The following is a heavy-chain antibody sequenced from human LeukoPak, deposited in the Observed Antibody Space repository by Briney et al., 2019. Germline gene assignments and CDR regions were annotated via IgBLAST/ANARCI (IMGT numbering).Heavy chain of an antibody. Sequence: PGGSLRLSCAASGFTFRNSWLSWVGQAPAKGLEGVGRNKSKYDGGTTDYAAQVKGRFTISKDDSKNPLELQMNSLKTEDTALFYCSTSRPPVVDDIDASNIWGERTMVSVS. CDR3: STSRPPVVDDIDASNI. V-gene: IGHV3-15*01. J-gene: IGHJ3*02. D-gene: IGHD2-15*01. CDR2: NKSKYDGGTT. CDR1: GFTFRNSW.